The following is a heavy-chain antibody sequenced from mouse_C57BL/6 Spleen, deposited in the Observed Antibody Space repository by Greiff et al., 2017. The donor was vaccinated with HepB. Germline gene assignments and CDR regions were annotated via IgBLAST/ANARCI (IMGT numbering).Heavy chain of an antibody. D-gene: IGHD3-3*01. J-gene: IGHJ4*01. CDR1: GYSFTGYY. Sequence: EVKLMESGPELVKPGASVKISCKASGYSFTGYYMNWVKQSPEKSLEWIGEINPSTGGTTYNQKFKAKATLTVDKSSSTAYMQLKSLTSEDSAVYYCARGPGHYYAMDYWGQGTSVTVSS. CDR2: INPSTGGT. V-gene: IGHV1-42*01. CDR3: ARGPGHYYAMDY.